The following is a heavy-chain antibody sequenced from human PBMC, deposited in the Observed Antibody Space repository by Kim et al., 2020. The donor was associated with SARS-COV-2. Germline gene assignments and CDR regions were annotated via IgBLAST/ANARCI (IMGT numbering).Heavy chain of an antibody. D-gene: IGHD2-15*01. V-gene: IGHV3-30*04. Sequence: GGSLRRSCAASGFTFSSYAMHWVRQAPGKGLEWVAVISYDGSNKYYADSVKGRFTISRDNSKNTLYLQMNSLRAEDTAVYYCARDPRLGYCSGGSCYYY. CDR1: GFTFSSYA. CDR3: ARDPRLGYCSGGSCYYY. CDR2: ISYDGSNK. J-gene: IGHJ6*01.